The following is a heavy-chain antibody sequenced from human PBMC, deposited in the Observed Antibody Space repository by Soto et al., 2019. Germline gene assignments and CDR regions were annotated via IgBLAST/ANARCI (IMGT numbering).Heavy chain of an antibody. CDR2: INPNGGST. CDR3: ATLKVLTTDGSVNWFDP. D-gene: IGHD2-15*01. J-gene: IGHJ5*02. CDR1: GYTFTSYY. V-gene: IGHV1-46*01. Sequence: ASVKVSCKASGYTFTSYYMNWVRQATGQGPEWMGIINPNGGSTNYAQRFQGRVTMTRDTSTSTVYMELSSLRSEDTAVYYCATLKVLTTDGSVNWFDPWGQGTLVTVSA.